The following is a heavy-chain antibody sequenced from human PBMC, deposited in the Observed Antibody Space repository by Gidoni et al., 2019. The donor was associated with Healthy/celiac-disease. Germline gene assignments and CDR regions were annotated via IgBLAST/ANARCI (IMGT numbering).Heavy chain of an antibody. CDR1: GFTFLRYA. J-gene: IGHJ2*01. D-gene: IGHD6-19*01. CDR3: ARDGAAVAGTWYFDL. V-gene: IGHV3-30*01. CDR2: ISYDGSNK. Sequence: QVQLVESGGGVVQPGRSLRLSCSASGFTFLRYAMHWVRQAPGKGLEWVAVISYDGSNKYYADSVKGRFTISRDNSKNTLYLQMNSLRAEDTAVYYCARDGAAVAGTWYFDLWGRGTLVTVSS.